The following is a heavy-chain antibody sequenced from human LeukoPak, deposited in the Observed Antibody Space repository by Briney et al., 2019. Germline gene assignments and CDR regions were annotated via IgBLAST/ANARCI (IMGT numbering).Heavy chain of an antibody. D-gene: IGHD3-22*01. CDR1: GASITNYF. Sequence: SETLSLTCTVSGASITNYFWNWIRQPAGKGLEWIGRIFGTGSTNYNPSLKSRVTMSVDTSKNQFSLKLSSVTAADTAVYYCARGGYYDSSGYYYPFDYWGQGTLVTVSS. J-gene: IGHJ4*02. CDR2: IFGTGST. CDR3: ARGGYYDSSGYYYPFDY. V-gene: IGHV4-4*07.